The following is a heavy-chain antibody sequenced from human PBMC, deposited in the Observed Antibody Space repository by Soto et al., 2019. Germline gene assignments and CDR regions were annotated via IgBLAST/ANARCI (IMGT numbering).Heavy chain of an antibody. CDR1: GGSISSYY. J-gene: IGHJ6*02. D-gene: IGHD1-1*01. CDR2: IYYSGST. Sequence: SETLSLTCTVSGGSISSYYWSWIRQPPGKGLEWIGYIYYSGSTNYNPSLKSRVTISVDTSKNQFSLKLCSVTAADTAVYYCARGYTDYYYGMDVWGQGTTVTVSS. V-gene: IGHV4-59*12. CDR3: ARGYTDYYYGMDV.